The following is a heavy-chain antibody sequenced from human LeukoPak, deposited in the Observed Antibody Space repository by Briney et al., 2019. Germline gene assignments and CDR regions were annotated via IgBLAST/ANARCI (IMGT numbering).Heavy chain of an antibody. D-gene: IGHD3-3*01. V-gene: IGHV3-23*01. J-gene: IGHJ4*02. CDR3: PKDASGWRFWEWLDEPLGY. Sequence: QPGGSLRLSCAASGFTFSNYAMSWVRQAPGKGLEWVSAISGSGGGTYYVDSVKGRFTISRDNSKNSLYLQMDSLRAEDTAVYYCPKDASGWRFWEWLDEPLGYWGQGTLVTVSS. CDR1: GFTFSNYA. CDR2: ISGSGGGT.